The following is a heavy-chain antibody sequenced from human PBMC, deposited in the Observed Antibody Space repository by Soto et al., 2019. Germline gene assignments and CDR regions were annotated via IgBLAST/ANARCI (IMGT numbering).Heavy chain of an antibody. CDR3: AKWFGESYYYYYMDV. CDR2: ISGSGGST. V-gene: IGHV3-23*01. CDR1: GFTFSSYA. D-gene: IGHD3-10*01. J-gene: IGHJ6*03. Sequence: RLSCAASGFTFSSYAMSWVRQAPGKGLEWVSAISGSGGSTYYADSVKGRFTISRDNSKNTLYLQMNSLRAEDTAVYYCAKWFGESYYYYYMDVWGKGTTVTVSS.